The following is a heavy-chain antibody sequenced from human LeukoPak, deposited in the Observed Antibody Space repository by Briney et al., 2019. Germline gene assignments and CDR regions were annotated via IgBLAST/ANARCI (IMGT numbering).Heavy chain of an antibody. CDR1: GLTFSDYY. Sequence: GGSLRLSCAASGLTFSDYYMSWIRQAPGKGLEWVSYISSSGSTIYYADSVKGRFTISRDNAKNSLYLQMNSLRAEDTAVYYCARNHYYDSSGSDYWGQGTLVTASS. CDR2: ISSSGSTI. J-gene: IGHJ4*02. D-gene: IGHD3-22*01. CDR3: ARNHYYDSSGSDY. V-gene: IGHV3-11*01.